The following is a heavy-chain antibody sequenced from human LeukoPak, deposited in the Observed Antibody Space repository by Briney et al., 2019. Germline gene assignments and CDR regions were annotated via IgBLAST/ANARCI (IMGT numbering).Heavy chain of an antibody. D-gene: IGHD3-22*01. CDR3: TTEGENYYYDSSGLFFGLNY. CDR2: IKSKTDGGTT. CDR1: GFTFSNAW. J-gene: IGHJ4*02. V-gene: IGHV3-15*01. Sequence: GGSLRLSCAASGFTFSNAWMSWVRQAPGKGLEWVGRIKSKTDGGTTDYAAPVKGRFTISRDDSKNTLYLQMNSLKTEDTAVYYCTTEGENYYYDSSGLFFGLNYWGQGTLVTVSS.